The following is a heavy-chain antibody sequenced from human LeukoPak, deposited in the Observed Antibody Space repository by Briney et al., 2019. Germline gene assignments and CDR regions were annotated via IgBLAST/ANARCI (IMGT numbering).Heavy chain of an antibody. J-gene: IGHJ6*03. V-gene: IGHV3-21*01. D-gene: IGHD1-26*01. CDR1: GFTYSSFA. CDR2: ISSSSRDV. Sequence: AGGSLRPSCAASGFTYSSFAMHWVRQAPGKGLEWVAAISSSSRDVFYADSVKGRFSISRDNTQNSLSLRMNSLRAEDTAVYYCARDQSGVVGAIYYYYYYMDVWGKGTTVTVSS. CDR3: ARDQSGVVGAIYYYYYYMDV.